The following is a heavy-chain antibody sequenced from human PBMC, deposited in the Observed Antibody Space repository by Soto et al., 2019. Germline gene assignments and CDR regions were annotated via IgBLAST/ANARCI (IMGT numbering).Heavy chain of an antibody. D-gene: IGHD3-10*01. CDR2: MNPDSGNT. CDR3: ATARRGARFDP. CDR1: GYTFTSYD. Sequence: QVQLVQSGAEVKKPGASVKVSCKASGYTFTSYDINWVRQATGQGLEWMGWMNPDSGNTGYAQNFQGRVTMTRNTSISTAYLELSSLRSQDTAVYYCATARRGARFDPWGQGTLVTVSS. V-gene: IGHV1-8*01. J-gene: IGHJ5*02.